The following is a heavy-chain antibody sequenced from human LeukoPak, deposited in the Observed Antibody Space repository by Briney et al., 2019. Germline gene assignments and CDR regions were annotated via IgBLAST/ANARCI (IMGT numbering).Heavy chain of an antibody. Sequence: GRSLRLSCAASGFTFDDYAMHWARQAPGKGLEWVSGISWNSGSIGYADSVKGRFTISRDNAKNSLYLQMNSLRAGDTAVYYCARDLYGAMRGYYYMDVWGKGTTVTVSS. V-gene: IGHV3-9*01. J-gene: IGHJ6*03. D-gene: IGHD4-17*01. CDR2: ISWNSGSI. CDR3: ARDLYGAMRGYYYMDV. CDR1: GFTFDDYA.